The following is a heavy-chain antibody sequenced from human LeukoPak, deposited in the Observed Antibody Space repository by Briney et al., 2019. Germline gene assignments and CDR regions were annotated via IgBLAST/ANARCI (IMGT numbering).Heavy chain of an antibody. Sequence: GGSLTLSCAASGFTFRDYSLNWVRQAPGKGLEWVSCISGDSRYIYYADSLKGRSTISRDNAQNSLYLHMNNLRAEDTAVYYCARGPFSSSWSEFDYWGQGTLVTVSS. CDR2: ISGDSRYI. J-gene: IGHJ4*02. V-gene: IGHV3-21*06. D-gene: IGHD6-13*01. CDR3: ARGPFSSSWSEFDY. CDR1: GFTFRDYS.